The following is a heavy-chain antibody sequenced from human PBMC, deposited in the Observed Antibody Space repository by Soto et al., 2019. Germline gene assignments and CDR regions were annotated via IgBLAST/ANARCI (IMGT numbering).Heavy chain of an antibody. D-gene: IGHD2-2*03. CDR2: VYYSGSA. J-gene: IGHJ4*02. Sequence: QVHLQESGPGLVKPSETLSLTCTISGSSITNYQWSWIRQPPGKGLEWIGHVYYSGSANYNPTLKRRVTISIDTSKSQFSLNLGSVTAADTAVYCCARHAGSLGYWGQGTLVTVSS. CDR3: ARHAGSLGY. V-gene: IGHV4-59*08. CDR1: GSSITNYQ.